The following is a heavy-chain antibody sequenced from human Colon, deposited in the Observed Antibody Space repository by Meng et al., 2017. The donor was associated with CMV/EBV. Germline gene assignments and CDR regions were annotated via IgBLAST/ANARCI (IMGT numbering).Heavy chain of an antibody. Sequence: GESLKISCTASGFTFSRFEMNWVRQAPGKGLEWVSHISGSGNVIYYAESVKGRFTISRDNAKNSLYLQMNNLRAEDTAVYYRASFDRNYYDSSGYPLGLGYWGQGTLVTVSS. J-gene: IGHJ4*02. V-gene: IGHV3-48*03. CDR3: ASFDRNYYDSSGYPLGLGY. D-gene: IGHD3-22*01. CDR1: GFTFSRFE. CDR2: ISGSGNVI.